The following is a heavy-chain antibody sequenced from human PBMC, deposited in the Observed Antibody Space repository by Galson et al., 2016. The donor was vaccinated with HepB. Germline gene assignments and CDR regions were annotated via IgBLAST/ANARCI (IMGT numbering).Heavy chain of an antibody. Sequence: SLRLSCAASGFTVSSSYMSWVRQAPGKGLEWASVLYSGGDTFYADSVKGRFSISRDNSKNTLYLQMDSLRAEDTAVYYCAHNNGWYGRGYFDYWGQGTLVTVSS. D-gene: IGHD6-19*01. CDR2: LYSGGDT. CDR3: AHNNGWYGRGYFDY. V-gene: IGHV3-66*01. J-gene: IGHJ4*02. CDR1: GFTVSSSY.